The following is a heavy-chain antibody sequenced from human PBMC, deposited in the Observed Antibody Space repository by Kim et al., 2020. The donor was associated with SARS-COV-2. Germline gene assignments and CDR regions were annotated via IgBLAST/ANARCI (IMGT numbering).Heavy chain of an antibody. Sequence: WVSLRLSCAASFFPFSSYSMNWVRQAPGKGLEWVSYISSSSSTIYYADSVKGRFTISRDNAKNSLYLQMNSLRAEDTAVYYCARGISDWYFDLWGRGTLVTVSS. CDR3: ARGISDWYFDL. CDR1: FFPFSSYS. CDR2: ISSSSSTI. J-gene: IGHJ2*01. V-gene: IGHV3-48*04.